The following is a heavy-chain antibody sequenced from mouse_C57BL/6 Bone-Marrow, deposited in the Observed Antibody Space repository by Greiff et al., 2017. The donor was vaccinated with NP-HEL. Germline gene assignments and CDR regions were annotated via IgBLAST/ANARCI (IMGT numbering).Heavy chain of an antibody. Sequence: VQLQQSVAELVRPGASVKLSCTASGFNITNTYMHWVKQRPEQGLEWIGRIDPANGNTTYAQKFQGKATITADTYSNTAYLQLRSLTSEDTAIYYCAVPKFYYYGSAAWFAYWGQGTLVTVSA. D-gene: IGHD1-1*01. V-gene: IGHV14-3*01. J-gene: IGHJ3*01. CDR1: GFNITNTY. CDR2: IDPANGNT. CDR3: AVPKFYYYGSAAWFAY.